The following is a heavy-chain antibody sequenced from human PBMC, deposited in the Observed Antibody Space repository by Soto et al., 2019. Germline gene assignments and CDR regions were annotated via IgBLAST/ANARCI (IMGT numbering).Heavy chain of an antibody. V-gene: IGHV1-69*02. CDR3: ATGALTFGGVLNA. Sequence: QVQLVQSGADVKKPGSSVKVSCKASGATFSSSTFTWVRQAPGQGLEWMGRIIPMFGITNSAQKFQGRLGITADESTNTVFMDMSSLRSDDTAIYYGATGALTFGGVLNAWGQGTLVTVSS. J-gene: IGHJ4*02. CDR1: GATFSSST. D-gene: IGHD3-16*01. CDR2: IIPMFGIT.